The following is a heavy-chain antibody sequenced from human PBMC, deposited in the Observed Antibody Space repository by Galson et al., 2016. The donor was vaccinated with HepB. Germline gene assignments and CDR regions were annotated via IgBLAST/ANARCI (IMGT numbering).Heavy chain of an antibody. J-gene: IGHJ3*02. Sequence: SLRLSCATSGFTFRNYWMSWVRQAPGKGLEWVANIRPDGNQIFYVDSVRGRFTVSRDNAQNTLYLQMNSLRVEDTAVYYCARDPYSMPVDVNDAFDIWGQGTTVTVSS. CDR3: ARDPYSMPVDVNDAFDI. D-gene: IGHD2/OR15-2a*01. CDR2: IRPDGNQI. V-gene: IGHV3-7*01. CDR1: GFTFRNYW.